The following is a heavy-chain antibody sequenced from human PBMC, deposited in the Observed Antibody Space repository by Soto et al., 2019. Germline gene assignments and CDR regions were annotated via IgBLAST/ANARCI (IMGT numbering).Heavy chain of an antibody. D-gene: IGHD1-26*01. J-gene: IGHJ4*02. CDR3: ARSNPDSGSYYFGLDY. V-gene: IGHV1-2*04. CDR2: INPNSGGT. CDR1: GYTFTGYY. Sequence: ASVKVSCKASGYTFTGYYMHWVRQAPGQGLEWMGWINPNSGGTNYAQKFQGWVTMTRDTSISTAYMELSRLRSDDTAVYYCARSNPDSGSYYFGLDYWGQGTLVTVSS.